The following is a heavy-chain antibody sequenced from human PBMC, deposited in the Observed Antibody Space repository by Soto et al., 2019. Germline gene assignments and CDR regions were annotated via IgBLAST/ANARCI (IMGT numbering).Heavy chain of an antibody. V-gene: IGHV4-59*01. D-gene: IGHD3-9*01. J-gene: IGHJ6*02. CDR2: IYYSGST. Sequence: SETLSLTCTVSGGSISSYYWSWIRQPPGKGLEWIGYIYYSGSTNYNPSLKSRVTISVDTSKNQFSLKLSSVTAADTAVSYCAKGRGYYDILTRSSQHLEYYYYGMDVWGQGTTVTVSS. CDR3: AKGRGYYDILTRSSQHLEYYYYGMDV. CDR1: GGSISSYY.